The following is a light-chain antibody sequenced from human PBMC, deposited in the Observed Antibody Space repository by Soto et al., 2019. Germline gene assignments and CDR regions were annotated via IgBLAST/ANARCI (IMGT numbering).Light chain of an antibody. Sequence: QSVLTQPPSVFGASWQRVTISCIGAGYDVHWYQQLPGTAPKVLIYGNNNRPSGVPDRFSGSKSGTSASLAITGLQAEDEADYYCQSYDSSLSGWVFGGGTKLTVL. CDR3: QSYDSSLSGWV. V-gene: IGLV1-40*01. CDR2: GNN. J-gene: IGLJ3*02. CDR1: GAGYD.